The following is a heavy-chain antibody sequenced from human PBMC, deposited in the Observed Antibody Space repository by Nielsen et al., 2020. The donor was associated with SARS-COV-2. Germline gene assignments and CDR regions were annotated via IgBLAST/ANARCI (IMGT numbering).Heavy chain of an antibody. D-gene: IGHD2-15*01. V-gene: IGHV4-59*01. CDR3: ARGGYCSGGSCYPYAYYYYGMDV. J-gene: IGHJ6*02. Sequence: SETLSLTCTVSGGSISSYYWSWTRQPPGKGLEWIGYIYYSGSTNYNPSLKSRVTISVDTSKNQFSLKLSSVTAADTAVYYCARGGYCSGGSCYPYAYYYYGMDVWGQGTTVTVSS. CDR1: GGSISSYY. CDR2: IYYSGST.